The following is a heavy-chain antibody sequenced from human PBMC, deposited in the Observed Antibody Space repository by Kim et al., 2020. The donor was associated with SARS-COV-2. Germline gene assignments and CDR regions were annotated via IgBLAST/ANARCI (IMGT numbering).Heavy chain of an antibody. J-gene: IGHJ4*02. V-gene: IGHV3-30*18. CDR1: GFSFSNYC. Sequence: GGSLRLSCAASGFSFSNYCMAWVRQAPGKGLEWVASISYTGSNIYYADSVKGRFTISRDNSKNTLYLQMNSLRADDTAVYYCANREGGLGSYAIDYWGQG. CDR2: ISYTGSNI. CDR3: ANREGGLGSYAIDY. D-gene: IGHD3-16*01.